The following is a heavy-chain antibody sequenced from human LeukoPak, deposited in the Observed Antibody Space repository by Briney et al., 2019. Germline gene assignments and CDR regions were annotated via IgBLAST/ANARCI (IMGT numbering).Heavy chain of an antibody. CDR1: GDSVSSNSAA. CDR2: TYYRSKWYT. CDR3: ARDSSSSWYHFDY. V-gene: IGHV6-1*01. D-gene: IGHD6-13*01. Sequence: SQTLSLTCAISGDSVSSNSAAWNWIRQSPSRGLEWLGRTYYRSKWYTDYALSVKSRITINPDTSKNQFSLHLNSVTPEDTAVYSCARDSSSSWYHFDYRGQGTLVTVSS. J-gene: IGHJ4*02.